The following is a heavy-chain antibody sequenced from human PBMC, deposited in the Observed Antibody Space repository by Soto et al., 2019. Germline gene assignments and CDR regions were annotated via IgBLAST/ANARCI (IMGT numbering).Heavy chain of an antibody. V-gene: IGHV3-74*01. CDR1: GFTFSTYW. CDR2: IQSDGIYT. J-gene: IGHJ6*01. D-gene: IGHD2-2*01. CDR3: ARPPGTSSFPTLYGMEV. Sequence: GGSLRLSFAASGFTFSTYWMHWVRQAPGQGLVWVSRIQSDGIYTSYADCVTGRFTISRDNAESTLYLQMDSLRADDTAVYYCARPPGTSSFPTLYGMEVWAQGTTVIV.